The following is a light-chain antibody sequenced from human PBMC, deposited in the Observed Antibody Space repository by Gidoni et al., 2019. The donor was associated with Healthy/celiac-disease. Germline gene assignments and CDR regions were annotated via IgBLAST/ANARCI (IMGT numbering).Light chain of an antibody. J-gene: IGLJ3*02. CDR3: NSWDSSGNLWV. Sequence: SSELTQDPAVSVALGQTVRITCQGDSLRSYYASWYQQKPGQAPVRVIYGKNNRPSGIPDRFSGSSSGNTASLTTTGAQAEDEADYYCNSWDSSGNLWVFGGGTKLTVL. CDR2: GKN. CDR1: SLRSYY. V-gene: IGLV3-19*02.